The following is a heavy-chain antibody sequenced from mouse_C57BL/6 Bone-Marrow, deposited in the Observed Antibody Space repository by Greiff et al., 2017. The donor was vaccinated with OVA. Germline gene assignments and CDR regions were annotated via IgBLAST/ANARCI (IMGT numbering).Heavy chain of an antibody. Sequence: VQLQESGAELVRPGASVTLSCKASGYTFTDYEMHWVKQTPVHGLEWIGAIDPETGGTAYNQKFKGKAILTADKSSSTAYMELRSLTSEDSAVYYCTRDGYSWYFDVWGTGTTVTVSS. CDR1: GYTFTDYE. CDR3: TRDGYSWYFDV. J-gene: IGHJ1*03. CDR2: IDPETGGT. D-gene: IGHD2-3*01. V-gene: IGHV1-15*01.